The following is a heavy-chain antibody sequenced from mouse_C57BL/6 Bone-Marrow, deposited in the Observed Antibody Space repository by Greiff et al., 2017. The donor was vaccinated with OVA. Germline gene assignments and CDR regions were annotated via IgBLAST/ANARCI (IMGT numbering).Heavy chain of an antibody. D-gene: IGHD2-5*01. CDR3: ARGEIYYSNYWYVDV. Sequence: VKLQQPGAELVMPGASVKLSCKASGYTFTSYWMHWVKQRPGQGLEWIGEIDPSDSYTNYNQKFKGKSTLTVDKSSSTAYMQLSSLTSEDSAVYYCARGEIYYSNYWYVDVWGTGTTVTVSS. CDR2: IDPSDSYT. CDR1: GYTFTSYW. V-gene: IGHV1-69*01. J-gene: IGHJ1*03.